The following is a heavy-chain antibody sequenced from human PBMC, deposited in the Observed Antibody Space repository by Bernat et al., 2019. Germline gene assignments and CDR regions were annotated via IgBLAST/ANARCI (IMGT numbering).Heavy chain of an antibody. D-gene: IGHD2/OR15-2a*01. CDR1: GGPISSGDYY. V-gene: IGHV4-30-4*01. CDR3: ARDFLRRGHGMDV. CDR2: IYYSGST. J-gene: IGHJ6*02. Sequence: QVQLQESGPGLVKPSQTLSLPCTFSGGPISSGDYYWSWIRQPPGKGLEWIGYIYYSGSTYYNPSLKSRVTIPVDTSKNQFSLKLSSVTAADTAVYYCARDFLRRGHGMDVWGQGTTVTVSS.